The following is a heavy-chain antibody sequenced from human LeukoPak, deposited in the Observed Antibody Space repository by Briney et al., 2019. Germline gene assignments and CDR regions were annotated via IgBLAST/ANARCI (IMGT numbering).Heavy chain of an antibody. Sequence: PGGSLRLSCAASGFTFSSSWMTWVRQAPGKGLEWVANIKPDGSEGSYVDSVKGRFTISRDNAKHSLFLQMISLRAEDTAVYYCARDRGYKSFDYWGQGALVTVSS. D-gene: IGHD3-10*01. CDR2: IKPDGSEG. J-gene: IGHJ4*02. CDR1: GFTFSSSW. CDR3: ARDRGYKSFDY. V-gene: IGHV3-7*04.